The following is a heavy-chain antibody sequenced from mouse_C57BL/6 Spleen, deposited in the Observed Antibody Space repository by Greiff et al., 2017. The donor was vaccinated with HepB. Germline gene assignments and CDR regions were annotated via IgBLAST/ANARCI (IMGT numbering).Heavy chain of an antibody. V-gene: IGHV5-17*01. CDR3: ARGVDAGYFDY. Sequence: DVHLVESGGGLVKPGGSLKLSCAASGFTFSDYGMHWVRQAPEKGLEWVAYISSGSSTIYYADTVKGRFTISRDNAKNTLFLQMTSLRSEDTAMYYCARGVDAGYFDYWGQGTTLTVSS. CDR1: GFTFSDYG. J-gene: IGHJ2*01. CDR2: ISSGSSTI.